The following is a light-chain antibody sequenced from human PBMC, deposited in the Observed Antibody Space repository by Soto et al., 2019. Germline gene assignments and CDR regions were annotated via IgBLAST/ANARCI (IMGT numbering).Light chain of an antibody. CDR3: QHYSSSPPEFT. V-gene: IGKV3-20*01. J-gene: IGKJ3*01. CDR1: QSVSTNY. Sequence: EIVLTQSPATLSLSPGERATLSCRASQSVSTNYLAWNQHRPGQTHRLLIFGASYRATGIPDRFSGSGSGTDFTLTIIRLEPDDFAVYYCQHYSSSPPEFTFGPGTKVD. CDR2: GAS.